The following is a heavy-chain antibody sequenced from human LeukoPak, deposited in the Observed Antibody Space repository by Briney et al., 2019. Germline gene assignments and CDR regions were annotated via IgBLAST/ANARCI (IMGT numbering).Heavy chain of an antibody. D-gene: IGHD3-22*01. J-gene: IGHJ4*02. CDR2: ISYDGSNK. Sequence: GGSLRLSCAASGFTFSSYGMRWVRQAPGKGLEWVAVISYDGSNKYYADSVKGRFTISRDNSKNTLYLQMNSLRAEDTAVYYCAKGMIVVALFPFDYWGQGTLVTVSS. CDR3: AKGMIVVALFPFDY. CDR1: GFTFSSYG. V-gene: IGHV3-30*18.